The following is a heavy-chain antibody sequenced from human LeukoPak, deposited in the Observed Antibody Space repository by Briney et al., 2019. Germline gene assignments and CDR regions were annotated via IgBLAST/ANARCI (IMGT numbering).Heavy chain of an antibody. CDR3: AHRRNRSGSWDFGDFDY. D-gene: IGHD3-10*01. CDR1: GFSLSTSGVG. V-gene: IGHV2-5*02. J-gene: IGHJ4*02. CDR2: IYWDNDR. Sequence: SGPTLVNPTQTLTLTCTFSGFSLSTSGVGVGWIRQPPGKALEWLAVIYWDNDRRYSPSLKSRLTITKDTSKNQVIITLTNMDPEDTATYYCAHRRNRSGSWDFGDFDYWGLGTLVTVSS.